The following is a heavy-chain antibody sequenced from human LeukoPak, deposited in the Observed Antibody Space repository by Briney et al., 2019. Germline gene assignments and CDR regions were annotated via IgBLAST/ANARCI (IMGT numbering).Heavy chain of an antibody. V-gene: IGHV4-4*07. CDR2: IYTSGST. Sequence: PSETLSLTCTVSGGSVSRYYWSWIRQPAGKGLEWIGRIYTSGSTNYNPSLKSRVTMSVDTSKNQFSLKLSSVTAADTAVYYCAREKVEETYYYYMDVWGKGTTVTVSS. J-gene: IGHJ6*03. CDR3: AREKVEETYYYYMDV. CDR1: GGSVSRYY.